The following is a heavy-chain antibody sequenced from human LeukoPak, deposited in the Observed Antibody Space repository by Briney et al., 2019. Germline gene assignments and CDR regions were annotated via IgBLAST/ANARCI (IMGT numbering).Heavy chain of an antibody. V-gene: IGHV4-59*01. J-gene: IGHJ6*02. CDR1: GGSIRSYF. CDR3: ARGVTMVRGVWDYGMDV. D-gene: IGHD3-10*01. CDR2: IYYSGST. Sequence: SETLSLTCTVSGGSIRSYFWSWIRQPPGKGLEWIGYIYYSGSTNYNPSLKSRVTISVDTSKNQFSLKVSSVTAADTAVYYCARGVTMVRGVWDYGMDVWGQGTTVTVSS.